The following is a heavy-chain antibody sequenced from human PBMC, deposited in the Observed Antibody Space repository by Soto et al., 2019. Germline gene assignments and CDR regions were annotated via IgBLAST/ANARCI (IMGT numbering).Heavy chain of an antibody. D-gene: IGHD5-18*01. Sequence: GGSLRLSCAASGFTFSSYAMNWVRQAPGKGLEWVSSISSSSSYIYYADSVKGRFTISRDNAKNSLYLQMNSLRAEDTAVYYCARDQPGYSYGYGLGYWGQGTLVTVSS. CDR1: GFTFSSYA. CDR3: ARDQPGYSYGYGLGY. V-gene: IGHV3-21*01. CDR2: ISSSSSYI. J-gene: IGHJ4*02.